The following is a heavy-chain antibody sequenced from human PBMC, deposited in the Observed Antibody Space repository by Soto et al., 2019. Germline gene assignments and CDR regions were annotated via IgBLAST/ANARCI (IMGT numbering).Heavy chain of an antibody. D-gene: IGHD3-3*01. CDR1: GVSISDYY. CDR2: IYYSGIT. J-gene: IGHJ5*02. V-gene: IGHV4-59*01. CDR3: ARGWSGYLNWFDP. Sequence: QVQLQESGPGLVKPSETLSLTCTVSGVSISDYYWSWLRQPPGKGLEWIGYIYYSGITNYNPTLKSRVPISVDTSKNHFSLKLSSVPAADTAVYYCARGWSGYLNWFDPWGQGTLVTVSS.